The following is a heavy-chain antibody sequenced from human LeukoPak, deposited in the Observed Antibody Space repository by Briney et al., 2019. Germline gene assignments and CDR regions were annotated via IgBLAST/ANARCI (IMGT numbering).Heavy chain of an antibody. J-gene: IGHJ4*02. V-gene: IGHV1-69*02. CDR1: GGTFSSYT. D-gene: IGHD3-22*01. CDR3: ARGDDSSGYYHFDY. CDR2: IIPILGIA. Sequence: SVKVSCKASGGTFSSYTISWVRQAPGQGLEWMGRIIPILGIANYAQKFQGRVTITADKSTSTAYMELNSLRSEDTAVYYCARGDDSSGYYHFDYWGQGTLVTVSS.